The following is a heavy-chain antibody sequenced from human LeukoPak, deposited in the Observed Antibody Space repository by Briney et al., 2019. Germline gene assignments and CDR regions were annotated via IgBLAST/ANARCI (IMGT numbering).Heavy chain of an antibody. J-gene: IGHJ5*02. Sequence: GGSLRLSCAASGFTFSSYAMSWVRQAPGMGLEWVSVIFSDGSTYYADSVKGRFTISRDNSKNTLYLQMNNLRAEDTAVYYCARVMTAITNWFDPWGQGTLVTVS. CDR2: IFSDGST. V-gene: IGHV3-66*01. D-gene: IGHD2-21*02. CDR3: ARVMTAITNWFDP. CDR1: GFTFSSYA.